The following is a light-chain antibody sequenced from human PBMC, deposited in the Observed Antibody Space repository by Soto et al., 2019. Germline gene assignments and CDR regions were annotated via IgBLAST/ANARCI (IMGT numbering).Light chain of an antibody. CDR2: GAS. CDR3: KQYSIWRT. CDR1: ESVSNN. J-gene: IGKJ1*01. Sequence: EIVMTQSPATLSLSPGERATLSCRASESVSNNLAWYQQKAGQAPRLLIYGASTRATGIPARSSGSGSGTEFTLTISSLRSEDFAVYYCKQYSIWRTFGQGTKV. V-gene: IGKV3-15*01.